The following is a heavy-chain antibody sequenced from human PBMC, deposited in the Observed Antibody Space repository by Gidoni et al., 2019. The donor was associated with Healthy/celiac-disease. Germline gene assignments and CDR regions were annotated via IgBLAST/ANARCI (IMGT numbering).Heavy chain of an antibody. CDR2: IWYDGSNK. V-gene: IGHV3-33*01. Sequence: EWVAAIWYDGSNKYYADSVKGRFTISRDNSKNTLYLQLNSLRAEDTAVYYCARLYYDSSGYYPDYWGQGTLVTVSS. CDR3: ARLYYDSSGYYPDY. J-gene: IGHJ4*02. D-gene: IGHD3-22*01.